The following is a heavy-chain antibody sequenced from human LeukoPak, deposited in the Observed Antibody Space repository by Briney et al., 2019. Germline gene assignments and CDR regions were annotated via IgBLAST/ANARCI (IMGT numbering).Heavy chain of an antibody. CDR1: GFTFSSYS. CDR2: ISGSGGNT. Sequence: QPGASLRLSCAASGFTFSSYSMSWVRQAPGKGLEWVSSISGSGGNTYYTGSVKGRFTVSRDNSKNTLYLQMNSLRAEDTALYYCVNRRPYLDCWGQGTLVTVSS. D-gene: IGHD1-14*01. V-gene: IGHV3-23*01. CDR3: VNRRPYLDC. J-gene: IGHJ4*02.